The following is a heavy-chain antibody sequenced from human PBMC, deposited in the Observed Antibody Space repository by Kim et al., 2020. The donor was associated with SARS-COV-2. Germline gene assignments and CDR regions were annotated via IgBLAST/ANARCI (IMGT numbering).Heavy chain of an antibody. V-gene: IGHV3-21*01. CDR2: ISSSSSYI. Sequence: GGSLRLSCAASGFTFSSYSMNWVRQAPGKGLEWVSSISSSSSYIYYADSVKGRFTISRDNAKNSLYLQMNSLRAEDTAVYYCARESAWLQSSPSDSWGQGALGSVSS. J-gene: IGHJ5*01. D-gene: IGHD5-12*01. CDR3: ARESAWLQSSPSDS. CDR1: GFTFSSYS.